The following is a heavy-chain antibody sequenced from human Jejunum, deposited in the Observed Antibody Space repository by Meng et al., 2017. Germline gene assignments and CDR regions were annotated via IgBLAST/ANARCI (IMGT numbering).Heavy chain of an antibody. CDR2: INKAGMFT. J-gene: IGHJ6*02. V-gene: IGHV3-74*01. Sequence: GESLKISCAASGFTLSSYWMHWVRQTPGNGLVWVSRINKAGMFTTYADSVKGRFTISRDNAKNTLYLQMNSLRAEDTAVYYCTRTMFYDGRADYFYAMDFWGHGTTVTVSS. D-gene: IGHD3-9*01. CDR1: GFTLSSYW. CDR3: TRTMFYDGRADYFYAMDF.